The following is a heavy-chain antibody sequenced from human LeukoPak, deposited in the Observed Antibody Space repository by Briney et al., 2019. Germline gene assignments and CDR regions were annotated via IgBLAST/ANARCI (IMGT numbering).Heavy chain of an antibody. V-gene: IGHV3-74*01. CDR3: ARVEWEDYYYYMDV. Sequence: GGSLRLSCAASGFTFSSYWMHWVRQAPGKGLVWVSRINTDGSSTSYADSVKGRFTISRDNAKNTLHLQMNSLRAEDTAVYYCARVEWEDYYYYMDVWGKGTTVTVSS. CDR1: GFTFSSYW. D-gene: IGHD1-26*01. CDR2: INTDGSST. J-gene: IGHJ6*03.